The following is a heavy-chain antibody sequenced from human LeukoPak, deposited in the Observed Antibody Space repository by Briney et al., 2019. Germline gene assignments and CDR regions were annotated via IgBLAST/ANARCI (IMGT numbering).Heavy chain of an antibody. J-gene: IGHJ6*03. CDR3: ARGVLRKYYYYYYMDV. CDR1: GGSFSGYY. V-gene: IGHV4-34*01. Sequence: SETLSLTCAVYGGSFSGYYWSWIRQPPGKGLEWIGEINHSGSTNYNPSLKSRVTISVDTSKNQFSLKLSSVTAADTAVYYCARGVLRKYYYYYYMDVWGKGTTVTVSS. D-gene: IGHD2/OR15-2a*01. CDR2: INHSGST.